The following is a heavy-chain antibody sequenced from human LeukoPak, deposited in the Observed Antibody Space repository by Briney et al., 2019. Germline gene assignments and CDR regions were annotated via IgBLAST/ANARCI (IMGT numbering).Heavy chain of an antibody. J-gene: IGHJ4*02. CDR1: GFTFSSYG. CDR2: ISGSGSST. Sequence: GGTLRLSCAASGFTFSSYGMSWVRQAPGKGPEWVSAISGSGSSTYYAASVKGRFTISRDNSKNTLYLQMNSLRPEDTAVYYCAMDFWSTVTTEWGQGTLVTVSS. V-gene: IGHV3-23*01. D-gene: IGHD4-17*01. CDR3: AMDFWSTVTTE.